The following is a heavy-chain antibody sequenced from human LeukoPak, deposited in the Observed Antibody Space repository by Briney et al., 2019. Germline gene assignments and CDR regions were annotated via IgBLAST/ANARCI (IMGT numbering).Heavy chain of an antibody. CDR1: GYTFTDYD. D-gene: IGHD3-22*01. CDR3: ARAGVWDYYDSSGYLNGAFDI. Sequence: ASVKVSCTASGYTFTDYDMHWVRQVPGQGPEWMGWINPDSGCAIYAQRVKGRVNMSRDNSMSTAYMEMSRLRSDDTAFYYCARAGVWDYYDSSGYLNGAFDIWDKGTMVTVSS. CDR2: INPDSGCA. J-gene: IGHJ3*02. V-gene: IGHV1-2*02.